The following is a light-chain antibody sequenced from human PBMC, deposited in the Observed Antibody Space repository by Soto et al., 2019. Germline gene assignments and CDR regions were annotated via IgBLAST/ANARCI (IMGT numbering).Light chain of an antibody. CDR2: GAS. V-gene: IGKV3-20*01. J-gene: IGKJ4*01. Sequence: EMVLTQSPGTLSLSPGERATLSFSASQSVSYSYLAWYQQKPGQAPRLRIYGASSRATGIPDRFSGSGSGTEFTLTISRLEPEDFAVYYCQQYGSSPLTFGGGTKVEIK. CDR3: QQYGSSPLT. CDR1: QSVSYSY.